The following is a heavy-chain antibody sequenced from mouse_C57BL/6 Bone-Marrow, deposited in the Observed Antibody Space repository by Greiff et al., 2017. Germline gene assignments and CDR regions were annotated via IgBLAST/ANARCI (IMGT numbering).Heavy chain of an antibody. V-gene: IGHV1-64*01. D-gene: IGHD3-2*02. CDR3: HRQLRLPFDY. CDR2: IHPNSGST. CDR1: GYTFTSYW. J-gene: IGHJ2*01. Sequence: VQLKQPGAELVKPGASVTLSCKASGYTFTSYWMHWVKQRPGQGLEWIGMIHPNSGSTNYNEKFKSKATMTVDKSSSTAYMQLRSLTSEDCAIXYCHRQLRLPFDYWGQGTTLTVSS.